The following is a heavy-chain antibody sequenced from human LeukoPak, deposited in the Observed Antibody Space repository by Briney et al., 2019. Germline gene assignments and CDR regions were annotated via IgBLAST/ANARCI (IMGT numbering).Heavy chain of an antibody. V-gene: IGHV3-11*04. Sequence: GGSLRLSCAASGFTFSDYYMSWIRQAPGKGLEWVSYISSSGSTIYYADSVKGRFTISRDNAKNSLYLQMNSLRAEDTAVYYCARGAAPGYYYDSSGHGSVYFQHWGQGTLVTVSP. J-gene: IGHJ1*01. CDR1: GFTFSDYY. CDR2: ISSSGSTI. CDR3: ARGAAPGYYYDSSGHGSVYFQH. D-gene: IGHD3-22*01.